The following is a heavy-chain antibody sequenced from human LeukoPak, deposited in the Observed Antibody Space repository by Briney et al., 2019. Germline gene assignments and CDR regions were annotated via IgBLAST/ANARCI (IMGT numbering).Heavy chain of an antibody. Sequence: GGSLRLSCAASGFTFRSYTMSWVRQAPGKGLEWVSVISGSGGATYYADSVKGRFTISRDSSKSTLYLQMNSLRAEDTAIYYCAKKKGIDYYFGMDVWGQGTTVTVSS. CDR3: AKKKGIDYYFGMDV. V-gene: IGHV3-23*01. D-gene: IGHD1-14*01. J-gene: IGHJ6*02. CDR1: GFTFRSYT. CDR2: ISGSGGAT.